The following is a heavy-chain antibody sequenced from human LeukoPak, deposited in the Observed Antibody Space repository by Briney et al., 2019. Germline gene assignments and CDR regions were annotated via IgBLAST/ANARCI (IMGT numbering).Heavy chain of an antibody. CDR2: IKQDESGK. V-gene: IGHV3-7*01. D-gene: IGHD3-3*01. Sequence: GGSLRLSCVASGFTMGSYWMSWVRQTPGKGLEWVANIKQDESGKYYVESVKGRFTISRDNAQNSVYLQMNNLRVEDTALYYCARVGISEWLLEDYWGQGTLVIVSS. CDR3: ARVGISEWLLEDY. CDR1: GFTMGSYW. J-gene: IGHJ4*02.